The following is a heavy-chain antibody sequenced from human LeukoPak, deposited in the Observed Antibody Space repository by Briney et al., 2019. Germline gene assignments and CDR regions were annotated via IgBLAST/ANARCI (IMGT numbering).Heavy chain of an antibody. Sequence: PSETLSLTCAVYGGSFSGYYWSWIRQPPGKGLEWIGEINHSGSTNYNPSLKSRVTISVDTSKNQFSLKLSSVTAADTAVYYCVKQHGSGGGNWFDPWGQGTLVTVSS. V-gene: IGHV4-34*01. CDR1: GGSFSGYY. CDR2: INHSGST. CDR3: VKQHGSGGGNWFDP. D-gene: IGHD3-10*01. J-gene: IGHJ5*02.